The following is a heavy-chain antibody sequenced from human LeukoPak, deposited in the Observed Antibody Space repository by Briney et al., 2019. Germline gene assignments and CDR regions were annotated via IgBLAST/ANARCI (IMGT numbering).Heavy chain of an antibody. Sequence: ASVKVSCKASGYTFTGYYMHWVRQAPGQGLEWMGWINANSGGTNYAQKFQGRVTMTRDTPNSTAYMELSSLTSDDTAVYYCARTGDFDYWGQGTLVTVSS. CDR3: ARTGDFDY. V-gene: IGHV1-2*02. J-gene: IGHJ4*02. D-gene: IGHD7-27*01. CDR2: INANSGGT. CDR1: GYTFTGYY.